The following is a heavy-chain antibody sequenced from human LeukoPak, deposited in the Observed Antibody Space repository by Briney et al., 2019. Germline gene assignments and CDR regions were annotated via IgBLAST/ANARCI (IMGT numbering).Heavy chain of an antibody. CDR1: GFTFDDYA. V-gene: IGHV3-43*02. J-gene: IGHJ4*02. D-gene: IGHD3-22*01. CDR2: ISGDGGST. CDR3: AKDIHYYDSSGYPGY. Sequence: GGSLRLSCAASGFTFDDYAMHWVRHAPGKGLEWVSLISGDGGSTYYADSVKGRFTISRDNSKSSLYLQMNSLRTEDTALYYCAKDIHYYDSSGYPGYWGQGTLVTVSS.